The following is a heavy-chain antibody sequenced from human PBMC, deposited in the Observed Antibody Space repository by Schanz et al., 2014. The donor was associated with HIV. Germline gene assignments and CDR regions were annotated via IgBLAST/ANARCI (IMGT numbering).Heavy chain of an antibody. CDR2: VNPESGNT. J-gene: IGHJ2*01. Sequence: QVRLVQSEAEVRKPGASVKVSCKTSGYTFSDFYIDWVRQAPGQGLEWMGWVNPESGNTGMADKFLGRLSLTRFTSTGTAYMELDSLRSEDTAIYYCVRAASFHFDKEGYYRNWYFDFWGRGTLVAVSS. D-gene: IGHD1-26*01. CDR1: GYTFSDFY. V-gene: IGHV1-8*02. CDR3: VRAASFHFDKEGYYRNWYFDF.